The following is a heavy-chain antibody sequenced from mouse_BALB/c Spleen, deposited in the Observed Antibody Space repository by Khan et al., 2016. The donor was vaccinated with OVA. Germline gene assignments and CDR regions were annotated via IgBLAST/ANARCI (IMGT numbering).Heavy chain of an antibody. CDR3: ASYYRYPAWFAY. Sequence: QVRLQQSGAELARPGASVKMSCKASGYTFTNYTMHWVKQRPGQGLEWIGYINPSSGYTNYNQKFNDKATLTADKSSSTAYMQLSSLTSDDSAVYYCASYYRYPAWFAYWGQGTLVTVSA. J-gene: IGHJ3*01. V-gene: IGHV1-4*01. CDR2: INPSSGYT. CDR1: GYTFTNYT. D-gene: IGHD2-14*01.